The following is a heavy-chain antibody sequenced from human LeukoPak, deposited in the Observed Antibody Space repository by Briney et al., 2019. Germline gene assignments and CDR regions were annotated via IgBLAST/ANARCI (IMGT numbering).Heavy chain of an antibody. CDR3: ARASSPSNSWFDP. V-gene: IGHV4-38-2*01. CDR1: GHSFSSDSF. Sequence: SETLSLTCGVSGHSFSSDSFWGWIRQPPGQGLEWIGSIHERGSTFYNPSLKSRVTISIDTSKNQFSLNVNSVTAADTAVYYCARASSPSNSWFDPWGQGTVVTVSS. J-gene: IGHJ5*02. CDR2: IHERGST.